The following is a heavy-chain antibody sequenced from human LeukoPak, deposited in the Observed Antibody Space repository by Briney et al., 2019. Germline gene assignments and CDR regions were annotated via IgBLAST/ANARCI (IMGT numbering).Heavy chain of an antibody. V-gene: IGHV7-4-1*01. CDR2: INTKTGNA. CDR1: GYTFKKNA. CDR3: ARLGGYCSGDACLYWFDP. D-gene: IGHD2-15*01. J-gene: IGHJ5*02. Sequence: GASVKVSCKASGYTFKKNAMNWVRQAPGQGLEWMGWINTKTGNATYAQGFTGRFVFSLDSSVSTAYLQIYSLKPEDTAVYYCARLGGYCSGDACLYWFDPWGQGTLVTVSS.